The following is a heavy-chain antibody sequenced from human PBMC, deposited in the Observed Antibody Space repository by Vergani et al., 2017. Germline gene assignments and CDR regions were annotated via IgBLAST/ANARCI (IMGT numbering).Heavy chain of an antibody. V-gene: IGHV4-59*01. CDR2: IYYSGST. Sequence: QVQLQESGPGLVKPSETLSLTCTVSGGSISIYYWSWIRQPPGKGLEWIGYIYYSGSTNYNPSLKSRVTISVDTSKNQFSLKLSSVTAADTAVYYCSCQWGTMAFDYWGQGTLVTVSP. CDR3: SCQWGTMAFDY. J-gene: IGHJ4*02. D-gene: IGHD3-10*01. CDR1: GGSISIYY.